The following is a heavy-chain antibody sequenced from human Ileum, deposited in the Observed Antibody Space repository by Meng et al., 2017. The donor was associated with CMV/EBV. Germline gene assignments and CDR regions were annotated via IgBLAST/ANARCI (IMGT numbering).Heavy chain of an antibody. CDR2: IYSGGST. Sequence: GGSLRLSCAASGFTVSSNYMSWVRQAPGKGLEWVSVIYSGGSTYYADSVKGRFTISRDNAKNSLYLQMNSLRAEDTAVYFCARRLAYTGSSVNYYNYGMDVWGQGTTVTVSS. D-gene: IGHD6-6*01. CDR3: ARRLAYTGSSVNYYNYGMDV. CDR1: GFTVSSNY. J-gene: IGHJ6*02. V-gene: IGHV3-53*01.